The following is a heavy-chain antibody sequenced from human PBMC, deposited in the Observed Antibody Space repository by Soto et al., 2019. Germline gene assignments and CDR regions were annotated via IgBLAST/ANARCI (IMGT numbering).Heavy chain of an antibody. Sequence: QVQLVQSGTEVKKPGSSAKVSCKASGGTFSNYVISWVRQDPGQGLEWMGGIIPLFGTTDYAKKFQGRIAITADESTTTVYRDLRSLRFEDTAVYFCEIDVGSGEWSVVWGQGTTVIVSS. CDR2: IIPLFGTT. D-gene: IGHD3-10*01. J-gene: IGHJ6*02. V-gene: IGHV1-69*01. CDR3: EIDVGSGEWSVV. CDR1: GGTFSNYV.